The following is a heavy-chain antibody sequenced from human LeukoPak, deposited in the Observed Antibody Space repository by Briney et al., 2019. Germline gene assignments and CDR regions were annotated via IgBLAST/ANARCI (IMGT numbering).Heavy chain of an antibody. CDR2: ISSSGSTI. J-gene: IGHJ5*02. CDR1: GFTFSSYE. D-gene: IGHD3-3*01. CDR3: AREVAYDFWSGYHNWFDP. V-gene: IGHV3-48*03. Sequence: GGSLRLSCAASGFTFSSYEMNWVRQAPGKGLEWVSYISSSGSTIYYADSVKGRFTISRDNAKNSLYLQMNSLRAEDTAVYYCAREVAYDFWSGYHNWFDPWGQGTLVTVSS.